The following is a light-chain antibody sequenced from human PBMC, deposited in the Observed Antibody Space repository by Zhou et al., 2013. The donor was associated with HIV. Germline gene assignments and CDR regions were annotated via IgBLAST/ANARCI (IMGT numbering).Light chain of an antibody. V-gene: IGKV3D-20*01. J-gene: IGKJ4*01. Sequence: EIVLTQSPPTLSLSPGERATLSCGASQSLTSNYIAWYQQKPGLAPRLLIYDSSNRATGIPDRFSGSGSGTDFTLTITRLEPEDFAVYYCQHYGTSPPLSFGGGTKVEIK. CDR2: DSS. CDR1: QSLTSNY. CDR3: QHYGTSPPLS.